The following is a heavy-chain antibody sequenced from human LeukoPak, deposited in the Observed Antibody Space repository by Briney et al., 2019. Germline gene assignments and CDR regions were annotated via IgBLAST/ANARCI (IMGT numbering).Heavy chain of an antibody. CDR2: IYYSGST. V-gene: IGHV4-38-2*01. D-gene: IGHD3-10*01. CDR1: GYSISSGYY. J-gene: IGHJ4*02. Sequence: SETLSLTCAVSGYSISSGYYWGWIRQPPGKGLEWIGSIYYSGSTYYNPSLKSRVTISVDTSKNQFSLKLSSVTAADTAVYYCARLGGSGSYFIIPDYWGQGTLVTVSS. CDR3: ARLGGSGSYFIIPDY.